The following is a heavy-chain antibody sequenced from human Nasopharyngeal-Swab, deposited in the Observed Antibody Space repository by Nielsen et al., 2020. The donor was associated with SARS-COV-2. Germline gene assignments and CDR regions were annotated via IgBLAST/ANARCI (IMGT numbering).Heavy chain of an antibody. D-gene: IGHD2-15*01. CDR3: AKGYSGTVFGYYYYYYMDV. V-gene: IGHV3-23*01. Sequence: GESLKISCAASGFTFSSYAMSWVRQAPGKGLEWVSAISGSGGSTYYADSVKGRLTISRDNSKNTLYLQMNSLRAEDTAVYYCAKGYSGTVFGYYYYYYMDVWGKGTTVTVSS. CDR2: ISGSGGST. CDR1: GFTFSSYA. J-gene: IGHJ6*03.